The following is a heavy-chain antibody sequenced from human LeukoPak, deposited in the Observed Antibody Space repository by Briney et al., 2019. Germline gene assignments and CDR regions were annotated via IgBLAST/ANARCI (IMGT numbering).Heavy chain of an antibody. CDR1: GFTFSDYY. J-gene: IGHJ4*02. CDR2: ISSSSSYT. V-gene: IGHV3-11*06. D-gene: IGHD3-3*01. Sequence: GGSLRLSCAASGFTFSDYYMSWIRQAPGKGLEWVSYISSSSSYTNYADSVKGRFTISRDNAKNSLYLQMNSLRAEDTAVYYCASRGVYEPFDYWGQGTVVTVSS. CDR3: ASRGVYEPFDY.